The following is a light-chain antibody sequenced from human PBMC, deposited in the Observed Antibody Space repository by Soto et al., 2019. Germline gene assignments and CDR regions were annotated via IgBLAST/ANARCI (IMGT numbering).Light chain of an antibody. CDR3: QQLNSYRLT. J-gene: IGKJ4*01. CDR1: QGISSY. CDR2: AAS. Sequence: IQLTQSPSSLSASVGDRVTITCRASQGISSYLAWYQQKPGKAPKLLIYAASTLQSGVPSRFSGSGSGTDFTLTISSLQPVDFATYYCQQLNSYRLTFGGGTKVEIK. V-gene: IGKV1-9*01.